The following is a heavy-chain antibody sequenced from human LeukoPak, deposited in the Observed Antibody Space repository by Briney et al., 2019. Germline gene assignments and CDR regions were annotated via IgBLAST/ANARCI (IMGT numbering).Heavy chain of an antibody. CDR1: GFTFSSYA. D-gene: IGHD6-19*01. CDR3: AKDRGYSSGSKDY. V-gene: IGHV3-23*01. Sequence: PGGSLRLSCAASGFTFSSYAMSWARQAPGKGLEWVSSISGSDGTTYYADSMKGRFTISRDNSKNTLYLQMNSLRAEDTAVYYCAKDRGYSSGSKDYWGQGTLVTVSS. J-gene: IGHJ4*02. CDR2: ISGSDGTT.